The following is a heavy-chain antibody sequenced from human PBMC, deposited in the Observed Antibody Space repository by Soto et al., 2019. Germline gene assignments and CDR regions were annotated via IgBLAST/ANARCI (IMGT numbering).Heavy chain of an antibody. V-gene: IGHV4-34*01. Sequence: QVQLQQWGAGLLKPSETLSLTCAVYGGSFSGYYWSWIRQPPGKGLEWIGEINHSGSTNYNPSLKSRVTISVDTSKNQFSLKLSSVTAADTAVYYCARGLAGIAVAGTRGNWFDPWGQGTLVTVSS. CDR1: GGSFSGYY. J-gene: IGHJ5*02. CDR2: INHSGST. D-gene: IGHD6-19*01. CDR3: ARGLAGIAVAGTRGNWFDP.